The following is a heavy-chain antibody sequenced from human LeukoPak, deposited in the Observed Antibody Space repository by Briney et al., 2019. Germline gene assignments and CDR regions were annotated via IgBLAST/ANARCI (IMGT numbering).Heavy chain of an antibody. D-gene: IGHD5-24*01. J-gene: IGHJ4*02. CDR3: AREERWLQPE. CDR1: GGTFSSYA. Sequence: SVKVSCRASGGTFSSYAISWVRQAPGQGLEWMGRIIPILGIANYAQKFQGRVTITADKSTSIAYMELSSLRSEDTAVYYCAREERWLQPEWGQGTLVTVSS. V-gene: IGHV1-69*04. CDR2: IIPILGIA.